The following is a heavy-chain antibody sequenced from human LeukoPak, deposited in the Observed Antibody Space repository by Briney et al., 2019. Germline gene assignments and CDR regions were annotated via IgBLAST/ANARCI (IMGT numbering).Heavy chain of an antibody. CDR1: GGSFSGYY. CDR2: INHSGST. CDR3: ARFSEYSHSSVHYLDY. J-gene: IGHJ4*02. V-gene: IGHV4-34*10. Sequence: SETLSLTCAVYGGSFSGYYWSWIRQPPGKGLEWVGEINHSGSTNHNPSLKSRVTMSVDTSRNQFFLRLSSVTAADTAVYYCARFSEYSHSSVHYLDYWGQGTLVSVSS. D-gene: IGHD3-22*01.